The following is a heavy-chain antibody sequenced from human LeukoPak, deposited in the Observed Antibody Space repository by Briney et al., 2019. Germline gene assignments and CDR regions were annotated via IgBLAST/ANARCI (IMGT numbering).Heavy chain of an antibody. V-gene: IGHV1-8*01. CDR2: MNPNSGNT. D-gene: IGHD3-22*01. CDR1: GYTFTSYD. CDR3: ARTPYDSSGYYSVYYYYYYMDV. Sequence: ASVKVSCKASGYTFTSYDINWVRQATGQGLEWMGWMNPNSGNTGYAQKFQGRVTMTRNTSISTAYMELSSLRSVDTAVYYCARTPYDSSGYYSVYYYYYYMDVWGKGTTVTVSS. J-gene: IGHJ6*03.